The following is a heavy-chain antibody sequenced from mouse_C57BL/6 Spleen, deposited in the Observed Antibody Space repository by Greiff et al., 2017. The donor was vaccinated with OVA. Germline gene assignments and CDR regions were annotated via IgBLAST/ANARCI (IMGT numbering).Heavy chain of an antibody. CDR3: ARGGYSNGVLYAMDY. CDR2: IHPNSGST. Sequence: VQLQQPGAELVKPGASVKLSCKASGYTFTSYWMHWVKQRPGQGLEWIGMIHPNSGSTNYNEKFKSKATLTVDKSSSTAYMQLSSLTSEDSAVYYCARGGYSNGVLYAMDYWGQGTSVTVSS. J-gene: IGHJ4*01. CDR1: GYTFTSYW. V-gene: IGHV1-64*01. D-gene: IGHD2-5*01.